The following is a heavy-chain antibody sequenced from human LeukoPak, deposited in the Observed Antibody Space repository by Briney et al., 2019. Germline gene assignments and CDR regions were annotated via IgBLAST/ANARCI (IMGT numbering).Heavy chain of an antibody. Sequence: SETLSLTCAVYGGSFSGYYWSWIRQPPGKGLEWIGEINHSGSTNYNPSLKSRVTISVDTSKNQFSLKLSSVTAADTAVYYCARGRYYYGSGNWDYWGQGTLVTVSS. V-gene: IGHV4-34*01. J-gene: IGHJ4*02. CDR3: ARGRYYYGSGNWDY. CDR1: GGSFSGYY. D-gene: IGHD3-10*01. CDR2: INHSGST.